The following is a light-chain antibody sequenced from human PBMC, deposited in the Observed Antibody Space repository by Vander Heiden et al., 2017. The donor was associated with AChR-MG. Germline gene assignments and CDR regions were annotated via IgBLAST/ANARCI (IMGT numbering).Light chain of an antibody. CDR3: QQYGRTAVT. CDR2: GAS. Sequence: EIVLTQSPGTLSLSPGERATISCRASQSVSSSYLAWYQQKPGQAPRLLIYGASSRATGIPDRFSGSGSGTDFTLNISRLEPEDVAVYYCQQYGRTAVTFGGGTKVEIK. V-gene: IGKV3-20*01. J-gene: IGKJ4*01. CDR1: QSVSSSY.